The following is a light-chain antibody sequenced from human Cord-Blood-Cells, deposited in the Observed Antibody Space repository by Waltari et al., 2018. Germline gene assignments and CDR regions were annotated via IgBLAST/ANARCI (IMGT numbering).Light chain of an antibody. J-gene: IGLJ3*02. Sequence: QSALTQPASVSGSPGQSITISCTGTSSDVVGYNSVSWYQQHPGKAPKLMIYDVSKRPSGVSNRFSGSKSGNTASLTISGLQAEDEADYYCSSYTSSSTLVFGGGTKLTVL. CDR3: SSYTSSSTLV. CDR1: SSDVVGYNS. V-gene: IGLV2-14*01. CDR2: DVS.